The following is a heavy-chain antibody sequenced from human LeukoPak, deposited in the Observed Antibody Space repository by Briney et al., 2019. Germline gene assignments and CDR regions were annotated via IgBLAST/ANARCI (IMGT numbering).Heavy chain of an antibody. Sequence: APVKVSCKTSGYTFTDYYIHWVRQAPGQGLEWMGWINPNSGETNSAQKFQGRVTMTGDTSISTAYMELRRVTSGDTAVYYCARDRDYSNTERGFDYWGQGTLVTVSS. CDR1: GYTFTDYY. V-gene: IGHV1-2*02. J-gene: IGHJ4*02. D-gene: IGHD4-11*01. CDR3: ARDRDYSNTERGFDY. CDR2: INPNSGET.